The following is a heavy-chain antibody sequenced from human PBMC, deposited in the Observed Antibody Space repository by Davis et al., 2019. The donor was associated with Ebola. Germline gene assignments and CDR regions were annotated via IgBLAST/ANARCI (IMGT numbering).Heavy chain of an antibody. CDR3: AGGRFTFGGVIGQNGMDV. CDR2: IYYSGST. V-gene: IGHV4-59*01. J-gene: IGHJ6*02. Sequence: SETLSLTCTVSGGSISSYYWSWIQQPPGKGLEWIGYIYYSGSTNYNPSLKSRVTISVDTSKNQFSLRLSSVTAADTAVYYCAGGRFTFGGVIGQNGMDVWGQGATVIVSS. CDR1: GGSISSYY. D-gene: IGHD3-16*01.